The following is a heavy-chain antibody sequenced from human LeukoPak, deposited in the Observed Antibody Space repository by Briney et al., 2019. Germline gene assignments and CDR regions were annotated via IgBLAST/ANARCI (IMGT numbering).Heavy chain of an antibody. CDR1: GGSISTYY. CDR2: VYYSGIT. CDR3: ARDFGGSSSSPFDY. V-gene: IGHV4-59*01. Sequence: SETLSLTCTVSGGSISTYYWSWIRQHPGKGLEWIGYVYYSGITHYSPSLQSRVTISVDTSKNQFSLKLTSVTAADTAVYYCARDFGGSSSSPFDYWGQGTLVTVSS. D-gene: IGHD6-6*01. J-gene: IGHJ4*02.